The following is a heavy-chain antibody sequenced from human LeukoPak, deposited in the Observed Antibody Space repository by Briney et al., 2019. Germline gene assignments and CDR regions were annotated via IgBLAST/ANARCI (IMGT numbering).Heavy chain of an antibody. CDR3: AREGGYGRPRYGMDV. Sequence: GASVKVSCKVSGYTFTSYYMHWVRQAPGQGLEWMGIINPSGGSTSYAQKFQGRVTMTRDTSTSTVYMELSSLRSEDTAVYYCAREGGYGRPRYGMDVWGQGTTVTVSS. V-gene: IGHV1-46*01. D-gene: IGHD5-12*01. CDR2: INPSGGST. CDR1: GYTFTSYY. J-gene: IGHJ6*02.